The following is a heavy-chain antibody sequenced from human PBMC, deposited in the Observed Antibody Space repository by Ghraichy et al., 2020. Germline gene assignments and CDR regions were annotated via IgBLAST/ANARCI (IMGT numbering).Heavy chain of an antibody. J-gene: IGHJ6*04. Sequence: SETLSLTCTVSGDSISSTSYLWGWIRQPPGQGLKWIGSIYYSGTTYYNPSLKSRVSISVDTSKNQFSLNLSSVTAADPAVYYCARSRSGGIIITFGGIIARLDVWGKGTTVTVSS. CDR1: GDSISSTSYL. CDR3: ARSRSGGIIITFGGIIARLDV. V-gene: IGHV4-39*01. D-gene: IGHD3-16*02. CDR2: IYYSGTT.